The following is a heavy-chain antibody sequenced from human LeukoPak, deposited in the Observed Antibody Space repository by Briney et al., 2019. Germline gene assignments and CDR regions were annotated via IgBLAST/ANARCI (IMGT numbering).Heavy chain of an antibody. J-gene: IGHJ4*02. D-gene: IGHD1-1*01. CDR3: ASYGPAYNWLIT. V-gene: IGHV1-2*02. Sequence: ASVKVSCTFTGYYMQWVRQAPGQGLEWMGWIHPVTGDTNYAQRFQGRVTMTRDTSSRTTYMELSRLTSGDTALYYCASYGPAYNWLITWGQGTQVTVSS. CDR1: FTGYY. CDR2: IHPVTGDT.